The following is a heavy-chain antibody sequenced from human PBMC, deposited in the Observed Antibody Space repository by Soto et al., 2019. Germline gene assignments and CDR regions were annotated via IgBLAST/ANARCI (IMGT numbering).Heavy chain of an antibody. CDR3: ASGGSSLNFDS. D-gene: IGHD6-6*01. J-gene: IGHJ4*02. CDR2: TNSDGSST. Sequence: EVQLVESGGGLVQPGGSLRLSCAASGFTFRSYWMQWVRQAPGKGLVWVSWTNSDGSSTSYADSVKGRFTISRDNAKNTLYLQMNSLRAEDTAVYYCASGGSSLNFDSWGQGTLVTVSS. CDR1: GFTFRSYW. V-gene: IGHV3-74*01.